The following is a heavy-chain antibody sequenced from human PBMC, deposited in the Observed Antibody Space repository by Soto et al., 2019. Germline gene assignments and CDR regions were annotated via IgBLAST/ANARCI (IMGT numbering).Heavy chain of an antibody. J-gene: IGHJ5*02. CDR1: GGSISSVYYY. D-gene: IGHD7-27*01. Sequence: SETLSLTCTFSGGSISSVYYYWSCSLQPPGKGLEWIGYIYYSGSTYYNPSLKSRVTISVDTSKNQFSLKLSSVTAADTAVYYCASYTTWGPYNWFDPWGQGTLVTVSS. V-gene: IGHV4-30-4*01. CDR3: ASYTTWGPYNWFDP. CDR2: IYYSGST.